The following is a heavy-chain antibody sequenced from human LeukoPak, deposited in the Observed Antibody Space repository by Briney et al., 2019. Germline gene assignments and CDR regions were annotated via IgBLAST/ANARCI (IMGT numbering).Heavy chain of an antibody. V-gene: IGHV3-48*02. J-gene: IGHJ4*02. CDR3: ARDYGYAFDN. Sequence: GGSLRLSCAASGFIFTDHSMNWVRQAPGKGLEGVSYIRSRDGLIFYTDSVKGRFTVSTDKAKNSLYLQMNSLRDEDTAMYYCARDYGYAFDNWGRGTLVTVSS. CDR1: GFIFTDHS. D-gene: IGHD5-18*01. CDR2: IRSRDGLI.